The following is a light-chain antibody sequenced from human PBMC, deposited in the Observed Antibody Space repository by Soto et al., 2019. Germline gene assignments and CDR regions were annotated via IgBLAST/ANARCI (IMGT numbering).Light chain of an antibody. V-gene: IGKV3-11*01. CDR3: QQRSNWPRT. J-gene: IGKJ1*01. Sequence: EIVLTQSPATLSLSPWERATLSCRASQSVSSNLAWYQHKPGQAPRLLIYDASDRATGIPARFSGTGSGTDFALSISSLEPEDFAVYYCQQRSNWPRTFGQGTKV. CDR2: DAS. CDR1: QSVSSN.